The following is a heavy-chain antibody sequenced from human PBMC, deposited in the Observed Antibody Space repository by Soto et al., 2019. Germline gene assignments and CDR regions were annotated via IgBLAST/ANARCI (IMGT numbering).Heavy chain of an antibody. CDR1: GFTFSSYG. Sequence: GGSLRLSCAASGFTFSSYGMHWVRQAPGKGLEWVAVIWYDGSNKYYADSVKGRFTISRDNSKNTLYLQMNSLRAEDMAVYYCARGGKQQLVPWGYYFDYWGQGTLVTVSS. V-gene: IGHV3-33*01. J-gene: IGHJ4*02. D-gene: IGHD6-13*01. CDR2: IWYDGSNK. CDR3: ARGGKQQLVPWGYYFDY.